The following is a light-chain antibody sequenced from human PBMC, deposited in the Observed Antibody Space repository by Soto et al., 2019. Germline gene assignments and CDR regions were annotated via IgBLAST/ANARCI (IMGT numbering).Light chain of an antibody. CDR1: QSVSSD. J-gene: IGKJ2*01. Sequence: EIGMTQSPATLSVSPGRRATLSCRASQSVSSDLAWSQHKPGQAPRLLIYDASTSATGVPARFGGSGFGTVFTLTISSLQSEGFVVYCYQQYKDWPGGTFGQGTKLDIK. CDR3: QQYKDWPGGT. V-gene: IGKV3-15*01. CDR2: DAS.